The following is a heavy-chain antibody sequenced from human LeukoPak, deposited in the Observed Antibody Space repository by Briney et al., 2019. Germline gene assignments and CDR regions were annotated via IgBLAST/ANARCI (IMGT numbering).Heavy chain of an antibody. Sequence: GASVKVSCKASGYTFTSYGISWVRQAPGQGLEWMGWISAYNGNTNYAQKLQGRVTMTTDTSTSTAYMELRSLRSDDTAVYYCATPKETATSVDAFDIWGQGTMVTVSS. CDR1: GYTFTSYG. CDR3: ATPKETATSVDAFDI. J-gene: IGHJ3*02. V-gene: IGHV1-18*01. D-gene: IGHD5-18*01. CDR2: ISAYNGNT.